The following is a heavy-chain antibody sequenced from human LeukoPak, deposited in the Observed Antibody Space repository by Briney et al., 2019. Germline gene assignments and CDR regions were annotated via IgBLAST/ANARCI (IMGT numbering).Heavy chain of an antibody. CDR2: ISAYNVNT. J-gene: IGHJ4*02. Sequence: GRSLRLSCAASGFTFSTYWMSWVRQAPGQGLEWMGWISAYNVNTNYAKKFRGRVTMTPDTSTTTAYMELSRLRSDDTTVYYCASLKTDGYFDYWGQGTLVTVSS. D-gene: IGHD5/OR15-5a*01. CDR1: GFTFSTYW. V-gene: IGHV1-18*01. CDR3: ASLKTDGYFDY.